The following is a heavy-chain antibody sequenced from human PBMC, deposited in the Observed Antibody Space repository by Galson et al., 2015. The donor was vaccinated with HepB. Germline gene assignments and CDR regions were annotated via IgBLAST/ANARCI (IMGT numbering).Heavy chain of an antibody. CDR1: GITSTNSA. CDR2: IVVGSGKT. D-gene: IGHD1-26*01. V-gene: IGHV1-58*01. J-gene: IGHJ4*02. CDR3: AAAPSGSYRTH. Sequence: SVKVSRKAPGITSTNSAVQWVRQARGQRLEWIGWIVVGSGKTNYAQKFQERVTITWDMSTSTAYMELSSLRSEDTAIYYCAAAPSGSYRTHWGQGTLVTVSS.